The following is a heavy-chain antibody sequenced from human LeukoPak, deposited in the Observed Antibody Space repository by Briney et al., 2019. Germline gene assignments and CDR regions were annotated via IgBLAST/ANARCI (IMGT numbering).Heavy chain of an antibody. CDR1: GGSISSGGYS. V-gene: IGHV4-30-2*01. CDR3: ARGAAAGVDYFDY. Sequence: SQTLSLTCAVSGGSISSGGYSWSWIRQPPRKGLEWSGYIYHSGSTYYNPSLKSRVTISVDRSKNQFSLKLSSVTAADTAVYYCARGAAAGVDYFDYWGQGTLVTVSS. D-gene: IGHD6-13*01. CDR2: IYHSGST. J-gene: IGHJ4*02.